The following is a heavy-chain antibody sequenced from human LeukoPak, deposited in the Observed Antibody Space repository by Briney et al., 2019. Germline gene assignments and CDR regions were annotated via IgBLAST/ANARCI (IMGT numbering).Heavy chain of an antibody. J-gene: IGHJ4*02. Sequence: SETLSLTCTVSGYSISSGYYWGWIRQPPGKGLEWIGSIYHSGSTYYNPSLKSRVTISVDTSKNQFSLKLSSVTAADTAVYYCAREGDDCSGGSCYSNIDYWGQGTLVTVSS. CDR1: GYSISSGYY. CDR3: AREGDDCSGGSCYSNIDY. D-gene: IGHD2-15*01. CDR2: IYHSGST. V-gene: IGHV4-38-2*02.